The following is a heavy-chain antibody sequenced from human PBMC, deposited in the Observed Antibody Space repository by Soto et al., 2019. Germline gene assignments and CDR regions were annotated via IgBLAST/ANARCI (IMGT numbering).Heavy chain of an antibody. J-gene: IGHJ4*02. Sequence: SETLSLTCAVYGGSFSGYYWSWIRQPPGKGLEWIGEINHSGSTNYNPSLKSRVTISVDTSKNQFSLKLSSVTAADTAVYYCVILSRGRYLTLVYWGQGTLVTVFS. CDR1: GGSFSGYY. CDR2: INHSGST. V-gene: IGHV4-34*01. CDR3: VILSRGRYLTLVY. D-gene: IGHD1-26*01.